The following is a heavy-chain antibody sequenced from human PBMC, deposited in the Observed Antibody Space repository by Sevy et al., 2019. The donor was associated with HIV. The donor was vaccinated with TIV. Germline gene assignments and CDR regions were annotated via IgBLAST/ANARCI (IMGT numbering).Heavy chain of an antibody. D-gene: IGHD2-15*01. CDR3: AKGFCSGGTCPRDYYYYGMDV. V-gene: IGHV3-23*01. Sequence: GGSLRLSCAASGFTFSNYAMTWVRQAPGKGLEWVSAISGSGDSTYYADSVEGRFTISRDNSKNTLYVQMNSLGAEDTAVYYCAKGFCSGGTCPRDYYYYGMDVWGQGTTVTVSS. CDR2: ISGSGDST. CDR1: GFTFSNYA. J-gene: IGHJ6*02.